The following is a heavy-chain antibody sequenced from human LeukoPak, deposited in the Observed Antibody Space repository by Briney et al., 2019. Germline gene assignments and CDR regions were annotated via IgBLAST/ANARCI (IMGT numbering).Heavy chain of an antibody. J-gene: IGHJ5*02. V-gene: IGHV4-4*07. Sequence: SETLSLTCSVYGASISSYYWTWIRQPAGKGLEWIGRFSTTWSTSYNPSLKSRVTMSVDTSKNQFSLRLSSVTAADTAVYYCARVDGGSTGILHTWGQGTLVTVSS. CDR1: GASISSYY. CDR2: FSTTWST. D-gene: IGHD7-27*01. CDR3: ARVDGGSTGILHT.